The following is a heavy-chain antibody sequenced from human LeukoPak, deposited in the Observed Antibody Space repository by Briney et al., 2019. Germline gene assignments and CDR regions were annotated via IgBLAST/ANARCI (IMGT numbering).Heavy chain of an antibody. CDR1: GFTFSSYG. CDR2: ISGSGGST. D-gene: IGHD1-1*01. CDR3: ARDYKEHGTFDY. V-gene: IGHV3-23*01. Sequence: PGGSLRLSCAASGFTFSSYGMSWVRQAPGKGLEWVSAISGSGGSTYYADSVQGRFTISRDNSKNTLYLQMNSLRAEDTAVYYCARDYKEHGTFDYWGQGTLVTVSS. J-gene: IGHJ4*02.